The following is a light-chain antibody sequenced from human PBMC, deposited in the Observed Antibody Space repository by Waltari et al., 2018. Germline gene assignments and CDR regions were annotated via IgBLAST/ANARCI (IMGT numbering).Light chain of an antibody. CDR1: QSVSSY. Sequence: EIVLTQSPATLSLSPGERATLSCRASQSVSSYLAWYQQKPGNAPRLLIYGASKRATGIPARFSGSGSGTDFTLTISSLEPEDFAVYYCQQRSNWPPTFGQGTKVEIK. J-gene: IGKJ1*01. CDR2: GAS. CDR3: QQRSNWPPT. V-gene: IGKV3-11*01.